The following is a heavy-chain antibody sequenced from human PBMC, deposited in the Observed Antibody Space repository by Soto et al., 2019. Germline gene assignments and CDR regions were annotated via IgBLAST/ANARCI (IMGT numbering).Heavy chain of an antibody. CDR1: GYSFTGYW. CDR2: IDPDDSYI. V-gene: IGHV5-10-1*01. CDR3: ARRLGAITGDY. Sequence: PXESLNISCKGSGYSFTGYWINLVRQMPGKGLEWMGRIDPDDSYINYSPSFQGHVTISADRSISTDYLQWSSLKASDTAMYYCARRLGAITGDYWGQGTPVTV. D-gene: IGHD3-16*01. J-gene: IGHJ4*02.